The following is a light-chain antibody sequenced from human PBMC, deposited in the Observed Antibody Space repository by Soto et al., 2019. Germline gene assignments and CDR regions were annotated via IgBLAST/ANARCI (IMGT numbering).Light chain of an antibody. CDR1: SSDVGSYQF. CDR2: VGS. V-gene: IGLV2-23*01. CDR3: CSYAGSSTLV. J-gene: IGLJ2*01. Sequence: QSALTQPASVSGSPGQAITISCTGTSSDVGSYQFVSWYQQHPGKAPKLMIYVGSKRPSGVSNRFSGSKSGNTASLTISGLQAEDEADYYCCSYAGSSTLVFGGGTKLTVL.